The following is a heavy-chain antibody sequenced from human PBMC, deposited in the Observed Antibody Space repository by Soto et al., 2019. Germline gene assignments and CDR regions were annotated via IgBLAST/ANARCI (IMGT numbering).Heavy chain of an antibody. CDR3: ARHLWVGSSWYLGAFDI. V-gene: IGHV4-59*08. CDR2: IYYSGST. Sequence: QVQLQESGPGLVKPSETLSLTCTVSGDSISNYYWSWIRQPPGKGLEWIGYIYYSGSTNYNPSLKGRVTISVATSKNQFSLKLSSVTAADTAVYYCARHLWVGSSWYLGAFDIWGQGTMVTVSS. CDR1: GDSISNYY. J-gene: IGHJ3*02. D-gene: IGHD6-13*01.